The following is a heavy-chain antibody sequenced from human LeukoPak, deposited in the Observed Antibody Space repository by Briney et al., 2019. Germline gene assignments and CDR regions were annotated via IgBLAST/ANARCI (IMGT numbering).Heavy chain of an antibody. Sequence: GGSLRLSCAASGLTFSSNAMSWVRQAPGKGLEWVSAISGSGGSTYYADSVKGRFTISRDNSKNTLYLQMNSLRAEDTAVYYCAKCIVVVPAAPFDIWGQGTMVTVSS. V-gene: IGHV3-23*01. CDR3: AKCIVVVPAAPFDI. CDR2: ISGSGGST. CDR1: GLTFSSNA. D-gene: IGHD2-2*01. J-gene: IGHJ3*02.